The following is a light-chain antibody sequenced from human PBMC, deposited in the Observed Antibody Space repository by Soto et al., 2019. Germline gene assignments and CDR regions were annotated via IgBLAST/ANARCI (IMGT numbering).Light chain of an antibody. CDR1: QSVRTW. CDR2: KAT. V-gene: IGKV1-5*03. Sequence: QSRPTLSASVPDRVTITFRASQSVRTWLAWFQPKKGKAPKLLIYKATTLERGVPSRFRRSGSRTECTLTISCLQLDAFATDVGQQSYSNPIPFALGTRLKI. CDR3: QQSYSNPIP. J-gene: IGKJ5*01.